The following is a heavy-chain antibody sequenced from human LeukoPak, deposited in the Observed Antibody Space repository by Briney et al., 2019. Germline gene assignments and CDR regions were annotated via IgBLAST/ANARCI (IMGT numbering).Heavy chain of an antibody. CDR3: ARDHNYGSDY. J-gene: IGHJ4*02. CDR2: IKEDGSEK. V-gene: IGHV3-7*03. Sequence: GGSLRLSCAASGFTFRSYWMSWVRQAPGKGLEWVANIKEDGSEKYYVDSVKGRFTVSRDSAKNSLYLQVNSLRVEDTAVYYCARDHNYGSDYWGQGTLVTVSS. CDR1: GFTFRSYW. D-gene: IGHD5-18*01.